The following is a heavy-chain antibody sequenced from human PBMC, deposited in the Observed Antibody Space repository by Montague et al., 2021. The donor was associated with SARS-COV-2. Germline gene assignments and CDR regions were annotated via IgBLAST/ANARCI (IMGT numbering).Heavy chain of an antibody. D-gene: IGHD6-19*01. CDR1: GDSIITGHYY. V-gene: IGHV4-31*03. Sequence: TLSLTCTVSGDSIITGHYYWSWIRQPPGKGLEWIGNVYFSGAAYYNPSLQSRVTISPDTSKNQFSVMLTSVTAADTAMYFCARGVNSGGNLNGWDFWGQGTPVTVSS. J-gene: IGHJ4*02. CDR2: VYFSGAA. CDR3: ARGVNSGGNLNGWDF.